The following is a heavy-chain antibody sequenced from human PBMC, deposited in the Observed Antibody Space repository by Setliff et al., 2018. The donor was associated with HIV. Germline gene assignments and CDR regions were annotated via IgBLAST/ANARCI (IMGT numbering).Heavy chain of an antibody. V-gene: IGHV1-69*05. CDR3: ATYPGSGYDYYFDY. Sequence: SVKVSCKASGYTFTSYGISWVRQAPGQGLEWMGGIIPIFGTANYAQKFQGRVTITTDESTSTAYMELSSLRSEDTAVYYCATYPGSGYDYYFDYWGQGTLVTVSS. CDR2: IIPIFGTA. CDR1: GYTFTSYG. J-gene: IGHJ4*02. D-gene: IGHD3-3*01.